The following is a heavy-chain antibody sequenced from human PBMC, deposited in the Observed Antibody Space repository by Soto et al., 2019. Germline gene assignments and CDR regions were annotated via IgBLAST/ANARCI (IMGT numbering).Heavy chain of an antibody. CDR3: ARQMYGNSFRSCFDY. D-gene: IGHD2-8*01. V-gene: IGHV4-39*01. Sequence: QLQLQESGPGLVKPSETLSLTCTVSGGSISSGTYFWGWIRQPPGKGLEWIGSMYSDGSTYYKPSLKCRVTISLYTSKIPLPRRVRSVTAADTAVYYCARQMYGNSFRSCFDYWCQRAPVTVSS. J-gene: IGHJ4*02. CDR1: GGSISSGTYF. CDR2: MYSDGST.